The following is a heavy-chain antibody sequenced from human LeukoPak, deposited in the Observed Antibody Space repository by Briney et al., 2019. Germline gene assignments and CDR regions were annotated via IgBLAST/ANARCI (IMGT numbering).Heavy chain of an antibody. D-gene: IGHD4-11*01. CDR1: GYTFTSYG. J-gene: IGHJ6*02. Sequence: GASVNVSCKASGYTFTSYGISWVRPAAGHGLEWIGWISAYNGNTIYAQKLQGRVNMTTDTSTSTAYMELRSLRSDDTAVYYCARTTSHQNIYGMDVWGQGTRVTVSS. CDR2: ISAYNGNT. V-gene: IGHV1-18*01. CDR3: ARTTSHQNIYGMDV.